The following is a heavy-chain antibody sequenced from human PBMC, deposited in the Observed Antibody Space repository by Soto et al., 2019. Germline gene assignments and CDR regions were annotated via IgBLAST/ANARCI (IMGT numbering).Heavy chain of an antibody. Sequence: QLQLQESGSGLVRPAQTLSLTCAVSGGSISSGAYSWSWIRQPPGKGLEWIGYIYHSGSTYYNPSLKSRVTISVDRSKNQFSLKLSSVTAADTAVYYCAAGGGLPRYYWGQGTLVTVSS. D-gene: IGHD5-12*01. V-gene: IGHV4-30-2*01. J-gene: IGHJ4*02. CDR2: IYHSGST. CDR3: AAGGGLPRYY. CDR1: GGSISSGAYS.